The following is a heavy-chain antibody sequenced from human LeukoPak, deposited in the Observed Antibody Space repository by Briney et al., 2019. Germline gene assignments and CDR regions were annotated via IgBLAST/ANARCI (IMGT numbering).Heavy chain of an antibody. CDR2: LSYDGFTK. D-gene: IGHD3-3*01. V-gene: IGHV3-30*03. J-gene: IGHJ4*02. CDR1: GFTFRTSG. CDR3: ARDRLPSDQDDFDY. Sequence: GGSLRLSCAASGFTFRTSGMNWVRQAPGRGLEWVAVLSYDGFTKYYADSVKGRFTISRDNSKNTLYLQMNSLRPEDTAMYHCARDRLPSDQDDFDYWGQGILVTVSS.